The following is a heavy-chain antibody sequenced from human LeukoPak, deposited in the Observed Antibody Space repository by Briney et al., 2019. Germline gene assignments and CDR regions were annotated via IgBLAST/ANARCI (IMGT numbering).Heavy chain of an antibody. CDR3: ARSRYGARDY. CDR1: GGSFSGYY. V-gene: IGHV4-34*01. Sequence: SENLSLTCAVYGGSFSGYYWSWIRQPPGKGLEWNGEINHSGSTNYNPSLKSRVTISVDTSKNQFSLKLSSVTAADTAVYYCARSRYGARDYWGQGTLVTVSS. J-gene: IGHJ4*02. CDR2: INHSGST. D-gene: IGHD4-17*01.